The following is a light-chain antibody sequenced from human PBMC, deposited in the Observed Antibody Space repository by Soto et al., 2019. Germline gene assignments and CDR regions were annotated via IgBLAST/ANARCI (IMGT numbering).Light chain of an antibody. CDR2: EVT. Sequence: QSALTQPASVSESPGQSISISCSGARSDVGTYNLVSWYQQHPGQAPKLIIYEVTDRPSGVSNRFSGSKSGNTASLTISGLQAEDEAEYYCSSYTNINTRACVFGTGTKVTVL. J-gene: IGLJ1*01. V-gene: IGLV2-14*02. CDR1: RSDVGTYNL. CDR3: SSYTNINTRACV.